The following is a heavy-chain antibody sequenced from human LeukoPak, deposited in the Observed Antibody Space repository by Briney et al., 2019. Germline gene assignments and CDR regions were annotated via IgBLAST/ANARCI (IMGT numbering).Heavy chain of an antibody. J-gene: IGHJ4*02. CDR2: ISWNSGSI. CDR3: AKGWAYGDYGGPED. D-gene: IGHD4-17*01. Sequence: PGRSLRLSCAASGFTFDDYAMHWVRQAPGKGLEWDSGISWNSGSIGYADSVKGRFTISRDNAKNSLYLQMNSLRAEDTALYYCAKGWAYGDYGGPEDWGQGTLVTVSS. CDR1: GFTFDDYA. V-gene: IGHV3-9*01.